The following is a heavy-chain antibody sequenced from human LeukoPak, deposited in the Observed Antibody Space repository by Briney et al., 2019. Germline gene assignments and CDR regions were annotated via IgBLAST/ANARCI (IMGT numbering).Heavy chain of an antibody. D-gene: IGHD6-6*01. J-gene: IGHJ4*02. CDR3: ARVGYSSSR. Sequence: SETLSLTCTVSGGSVSSGSYYWSWIRQPPGKGLEWIGYIYYSGSTNYNPSLKSRVTISVDTSKNQFSLKLSSVTAADTAVYYCARVGYSSSRWGQGTLVTVSS. CDR1: GGSVSSGSYY. V-gene: IGHV4-61*01. CDR2: IYYSGST.